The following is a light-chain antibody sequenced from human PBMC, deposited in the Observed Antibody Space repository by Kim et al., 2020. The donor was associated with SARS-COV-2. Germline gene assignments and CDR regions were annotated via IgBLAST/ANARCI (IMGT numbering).Light chain of an antibody. CDR2: GTS. CDR1: QSFSVNY. Sequence: LSPGERAPPSCRASQSFSVNYLAWYQHKLGQAPRLLIYGTSIRATDIPDRFSGSGSGIDFTLTISRLEPEDFAVYYCHQYVSSPYTFGQGTKLEI. V-gene: IGKV3-20*01. J-gene: IGKJ2*01. CDR3: HQYVSSPYT.